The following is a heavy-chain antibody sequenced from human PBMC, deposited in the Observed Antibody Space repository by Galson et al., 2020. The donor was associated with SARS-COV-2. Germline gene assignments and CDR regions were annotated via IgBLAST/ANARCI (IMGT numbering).Heavy chain of an antibody. V-gene: IGHV4-34*01. D-gene: IGHD3-3*01. Sequence: SETLSLTCVVYGGSFSGYQWSWLRQTPGKGLEWIGEIDHSGSTNYKASLKSRLTISLDTSKNQFSLKLTSVTAADTAVYYCARFVWYYDFWSGSRFDPWGQGTLVTVSS. CDR1: GGSFSGYQ. CDR3: ARFVWYYDFWSGSRFDP. J-gene: IGHJ5*02. CDR2: IDHSGST.